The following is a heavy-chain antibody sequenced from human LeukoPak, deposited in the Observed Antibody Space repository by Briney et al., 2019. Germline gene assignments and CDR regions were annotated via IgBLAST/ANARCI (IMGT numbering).Heavy chain of an antibody. CDR1: GFTFSSYA. CDR3: AKTYYYDSSGYPHFDY. CDR2: ISGSGGST. J-gene: IGHJ4*02. Sequence: GGSLRLSCAASGFTFSSYAMSWVRQAPGKGLEWVPAISGSGGSTYYADSVKGRFTISRDNSKNTLYLQMNSLRAEDTAVYYCAKTYYYDSSGYPHFDYWGQGTLVTVSS. D-gene: IGHD3-22*01. V-gene: IGHV3-23*01.